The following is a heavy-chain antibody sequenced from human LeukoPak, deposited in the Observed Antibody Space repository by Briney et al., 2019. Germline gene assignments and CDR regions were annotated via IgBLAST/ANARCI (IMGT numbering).Heavy chain of an antibody. CDR2: IYYSGST. CDR3: AREGMGATTSYFDY. V-gene: IGHV4-59*01. CDR1: GGSISSYY. Sequence: SETLSLTCTVSGGSISSYYWSWIRQPPGKGLEWIGYIYYSGSTNYNPSLKSRVTISVDTSKHQFSLKLSSVTAADTAVYYCAREGMGATTSYFDYWGQGTLVTVSS. J-gene: IGHJ4*02. D-gene: IGHD1-26*01.